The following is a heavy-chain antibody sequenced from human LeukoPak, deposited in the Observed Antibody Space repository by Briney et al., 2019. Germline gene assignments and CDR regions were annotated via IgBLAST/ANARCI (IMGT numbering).Heavy chain of an antibody. Sequence: PSGTLSLTCTVSGGSISSSSYYWGWIRQPPGKGLEWIGSIYYSGSTYYNPSLKSRVTISVDTSKNQFSLKLSSVTAADTAVYYCARTYYDFWSGYYTPYYYYGMDVWGQGTMVTVSS. J-gene: IGHJ6*02. CDR2: IYYSGST. CDR1: GGSISSSSYY. D-gene: IGHD3-3*01. V-gene: IGHV4-39*01. CDR3: ARTYYDFWSGYYTPYYYYGMDV.